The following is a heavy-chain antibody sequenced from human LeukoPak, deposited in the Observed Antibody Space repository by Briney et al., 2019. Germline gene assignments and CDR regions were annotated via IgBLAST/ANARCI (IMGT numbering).Heavy chain of an antibody. Sequence: SETLSLTCAVSGGSISSGGYSWSWTRQPPGKGLEWIGYIYHSGSTYYNPSLKSRVTISVDRSKNQFSLKLSSVTAADTAVYYCARAPGGSYCSSTSCQVARYRFDPWGQGTLVTVSS. CDR1: GGSISSGGYS. V-gene: IGHV4-30-2*01. J-gene: IGHJ5*02. CDR3: ARAPGGSYCSSTSCQVARYRFDP. D-gene: IGHD2-2*01. CDR2: IYHSGST.